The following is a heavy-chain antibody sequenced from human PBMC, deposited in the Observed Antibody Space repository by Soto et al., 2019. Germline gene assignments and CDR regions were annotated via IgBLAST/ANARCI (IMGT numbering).Heavy chain of an antibody. CDR1: GYAFSNND. CDR2: MNPNSGNG. CDR3: ARMATSGTLNWFDP. Sequence: GASVKVSCKASGYAFSNNDISWVRQATGPGLEWMGWMNPNSGNGGYAQKFQGRVTMTRDTSTSTAYMELSSLASDDTAIYYCARMATSGTLNWFDPWGQGTLVTVSS. J-gene: IGHJ5*02. V-gene: IGHV1-8*01.